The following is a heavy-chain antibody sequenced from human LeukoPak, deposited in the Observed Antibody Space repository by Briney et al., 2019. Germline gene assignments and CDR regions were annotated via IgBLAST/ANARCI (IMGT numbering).Heavy chain of an antibody. CDR1: GFALRSLR. D-gene: IGHD4-23*01. CDR3: ARGIRWASDY. J-gene: IGHJ4*02. CDR2: ITSNGGTT. V-gene: IGHV3-64*01. Sequence: GGALRLSCAGPGFALRSLRMVLVRQAPGEGLEYVSGITSNGGTTYYGNSVKGGFTISRDNSKDTLYLQMGSLRTEDMAVYYCARGIRWASDYWGQGTLVTVAS.